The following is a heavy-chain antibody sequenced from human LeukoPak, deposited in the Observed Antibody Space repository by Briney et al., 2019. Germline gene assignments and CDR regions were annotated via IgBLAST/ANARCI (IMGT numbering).Heavy chain of an antibody. Sequence: EASVKVSCKASGYTFTGYYMHWVRQAPGQGLEWMGWINPNSGGTNYAQKFQGRVTMTRDTSISTACMELSRLRSDDTAVYYCARGFVVVPAAMSYWGQGTLVTVSS. J-gene: IGHJ4*02. D-gene: IGHD2-2*01. CDR1: GYTFTGYY. CDR3: ARGFVVVPAAMSY. CDR2: INPNSGGT. V-gene: IGHV1-2*02.